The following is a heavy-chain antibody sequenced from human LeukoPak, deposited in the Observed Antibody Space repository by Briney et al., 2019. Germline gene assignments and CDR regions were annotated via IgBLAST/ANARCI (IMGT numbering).Heavy chain of an antibody. CDR2: ISGSGGST. Sequence: GGSLRLSCAVSGFTFSSYIMSWVRQAPGKGLEWVSSISGSGGSTNYADSVEGRFTISRDNSKNTLYLQMNSLRAGDTAVYYCAKGRGAYYSASGSYYFDFWGQGTLVTVSS. J-gene: IGHJ4*02. D-gene: IGHD3-10*01. CDR1: GFTFSSYI. V-gene: IGHV3-23*01. CDR3: AKGRGAYYSASGSYYFDF.